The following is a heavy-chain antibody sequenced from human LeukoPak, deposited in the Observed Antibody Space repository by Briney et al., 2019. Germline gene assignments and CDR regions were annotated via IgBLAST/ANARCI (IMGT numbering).Heavy chain of an antibody. V-gene: IGHV1-46*01. CDR3: ARSWVVAPPSSGMDV. J-gene: IGHJ6*02. CDR2: INPSGGST. Sequence: ASVKVSCKASGYTFTSYYMHWVRQAPGQGLEWMGIINPSGGSTSYAQKFQGRVTMTRDTSTSTVYMELSSLRSEDTAVYYCARSWVVAPPSSGMDVWGLGTTVTVSS. CDR1: GYTFTSYY. D-gene: IGHD2-15*01.